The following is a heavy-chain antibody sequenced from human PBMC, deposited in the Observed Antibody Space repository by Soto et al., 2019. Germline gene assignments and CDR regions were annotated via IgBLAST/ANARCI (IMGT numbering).Heavy chain of an antibody. CDR1: GYSFTDYK. D-gene: IGHD4-17*01. CDR3: ATWVDYGDFEGFDI. CDR2: VDPNGGGS. J-gene: IGHJ4*02. V-gene: IGHV1-2*04. Sequence: GASVKVSCKTSGYSFTDYKLHWVRQAPGQGLEWMGWVDPNGGGSNSAQKFQGSVTMTWDTSITTAYLDLTRLTTNDTATYFCATWVDYGDFEGFDIWGQGNVVTVSS.